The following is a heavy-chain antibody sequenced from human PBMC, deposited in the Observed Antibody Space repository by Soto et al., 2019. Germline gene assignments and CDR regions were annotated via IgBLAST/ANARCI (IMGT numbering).Heavy chain of an antibody. CDR1: GFTLSNYV. J-gene: IGHJ6*02. Sequence: GGSLRLSCAASGFTLSNYVMHWVRQAPGKGLEYVSGISSNGGSTYSANSVKGRFTISRDNSKNTLYLQMGSLRAEDMAVYFCERGGARSSPSCYGMDVWGQANTVTVS. D-gene: IGHD2-2*01. CDR3: ERGGARSSPSCYGMDV. V-gene: IGHV3-64*01. CDR2: ISSNGGST.